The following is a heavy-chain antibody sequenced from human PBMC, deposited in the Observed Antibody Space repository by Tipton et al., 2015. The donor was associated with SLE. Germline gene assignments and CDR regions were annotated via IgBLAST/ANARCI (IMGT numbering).Heavy chain of an antibody. Sequence: GLVKPSETLSLTCAVYGGSFSDYYWSWIRQPPGKGLEWIGEINHSGSTNYNPSLKSRVTISLDTSKNQFSLKLSSVTAADTAMYYCARDLGVDYADAFDIWGQGTMVTVSS. J-gene: IGHJ3*02. CDR2: INHSGST. V-gene: IGHV4-34*01. CDR3: ARDLGVDYADAFDI. D-gene: IGHD4-17*01. CDR1: GGSFSDYY.